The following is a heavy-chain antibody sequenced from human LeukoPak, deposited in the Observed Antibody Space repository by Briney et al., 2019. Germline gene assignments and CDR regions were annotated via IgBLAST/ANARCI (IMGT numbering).Heavy chain of an antibody. J-gene: IGHJ4*02. CDR2: IHYSGST. V-gene: IGHV4-59*13. CDR3: ARDAGATAY. D-gene: IGHD4/OR15-4a*01. Sequence: SETLSLTCTVSGVSISTDYWTWVRQSPGKGLEWIGYIHYSGSTSYNPSLKSRVTISVDTSKNQFSLKLTSVTSADTAVDYCARDAGATAYWGQGALVTVSS. CDR1: GVSISTDY.